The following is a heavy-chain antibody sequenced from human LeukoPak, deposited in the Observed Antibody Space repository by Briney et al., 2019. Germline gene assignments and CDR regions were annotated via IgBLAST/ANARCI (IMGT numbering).Heavy chain of an antibody. CDR3: ARPSYYDSRIDS. V-gene: IGHV4-30-4*01. CDR1: GGSISSGDYY. Sequence: SETLSLTCTVSGGSISSGDYYWRWIRQPPGKGLEWIGYMYYSGSTYYNPSLKGRVTISLDTSKNQFSLKLSSVTAADTDVYYCARPSYYDSRIDSWGQGTLVTVSS. CDR2: MYYSGST. D-gene: IGHD3-22*01. J-gene: IGHJ5*01.